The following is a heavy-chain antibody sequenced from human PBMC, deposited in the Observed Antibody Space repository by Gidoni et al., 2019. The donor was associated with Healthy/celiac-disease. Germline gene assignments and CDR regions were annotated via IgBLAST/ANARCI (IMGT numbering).Heavy chain of an antibody. J-gene: IGHJ4*02. CDR1: GGSISSYY. Sequence: QVQLQESGPGLVKPSETLSLTCTVPGGSISSYYWSWIRQPAGKGLEWIGRIYTSGSTNYNPSLKSRVTMSVDTSKNPFPLKLSSVTAADTAVYYCARASSGSYYGTEDYWGQGTLVTVSS. CDR3: ARASSGSYYGTEDY. D-gene: IGHD1-26*01. CDR2: IYTSGST. V-gene: IGHV4-4*07.